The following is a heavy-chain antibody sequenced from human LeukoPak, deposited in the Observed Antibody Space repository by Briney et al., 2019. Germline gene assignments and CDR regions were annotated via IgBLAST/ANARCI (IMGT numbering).Heavy chain of an antibody. J-gene: IGHJ4*02. D-gene: IGHD3-9*01. CDR2: IIPIFGTA. CDR3: ARERAERYFDWLLYGQLTTGFDY. Sequence: ASVKVSCKASGGTFSSYAISWVRQAPGQGLEWMGGIIPIFGTANYAQKFQGRVTITADESTSTVYMELSSLRSEDTAVYYCARERAERYFDWLLYGQLTTGFDYWGQGTLVTVSS. CDR1: GGTFSSYA. V-gene: IGHV1-69*13.